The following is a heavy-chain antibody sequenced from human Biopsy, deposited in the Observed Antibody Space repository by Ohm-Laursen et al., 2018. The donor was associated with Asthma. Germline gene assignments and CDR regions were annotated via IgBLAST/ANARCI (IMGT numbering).Heavy chain of an antibody. J-gene: IGHJ2*01. CDR1: GDAMSTSGSY. V-gene: IGHV4-39*02. CDR3: ARAVSSSSYWYFDL. CDR2: IYYSGRT. D-gene: IGHD6-6*01. Sequence: GTLSLTCIVSGDAMSTSGSYWGWIRQSPGKGLEWIGSIYYSGRTYYNPSLESRVTIFADTSKNHFSLKVPSVTAADTAVYYCARAVSSSSYWYFDLWGRGDLVTVSS.